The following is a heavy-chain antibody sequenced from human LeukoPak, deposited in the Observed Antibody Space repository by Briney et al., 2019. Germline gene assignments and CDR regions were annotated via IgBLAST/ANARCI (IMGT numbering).Heavy chain of an antibody. J-gene: IGHJ1*01. CDR1: VYTFTGYY. CDR3: ARGSFSADAPLVLDYFHH. D-gene: IGHD5-18*01. CDR2: INPNSGGT. V-gene: IGHV1-2*02. Sequence: ASVNVSCKASVYTFTGYYIHWVRQAPGQGLEWMGWINPNSGGTNYAQKFQGRVTMTRDTSISTAYMELSRLRADDTAVYYCARGSFSADAPLVLDYFHHWGQGTLVTDSS.